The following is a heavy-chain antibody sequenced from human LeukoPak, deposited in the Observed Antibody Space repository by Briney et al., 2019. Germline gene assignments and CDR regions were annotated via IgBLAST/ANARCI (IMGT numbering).Heavy chain of an antibody. CDR1: GFTFSSYA. V-gene: IGHV3-30-3*01. Sequence: SGGSLRLSCAASGFTFSSYAMHWVRQAPGKGLEWVAVISYDGSNKYYADSVKGRFTISRDNSKNTLYLQMNSLRAEDTAVYYCARVSQWGRHAFDIWGQGTMVTVSS. CDR3: ARVSQWGRHAFDI. D-gene: IGHD1-26*01. J-gene: IGHJ3*02. CDR2: ISYDGSNK.